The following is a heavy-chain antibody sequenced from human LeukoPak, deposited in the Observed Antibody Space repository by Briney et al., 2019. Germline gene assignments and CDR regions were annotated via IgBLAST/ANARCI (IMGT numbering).Heavy chain of an antibody. D-gene: IGHD1-26*01. CDR3: AKDDSGFDY. Sequence: GGSLRFSCAAFRFTFSSYAMSWVRQAPGKGLEWVSAISGSGGSTYYADSVKGRFTISRDNSKNTLYLQMNSLRAEDTAVYYCAKDDSGFDYWGQGTLVTVSS. CDR2: ISGSGGST. J-gene: IGHJ4*02. CDR1: RFTFSSYA. V-gene: IGHV3-23*01.